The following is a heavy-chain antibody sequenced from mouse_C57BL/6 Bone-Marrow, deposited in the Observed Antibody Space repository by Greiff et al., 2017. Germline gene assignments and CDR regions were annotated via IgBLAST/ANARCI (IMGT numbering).Heavy chain of an antibody. CDR1: GYTFTSYW. Sequence: VQLQQPGAELVRPGTSVKLSCKASGYTFTSYWMHWVKQRPGQGLEWIGVIDPSDSYTNYNQKFKGKATLTVDTSSSTAYMQLSSLTSEDSAVYYCARERSSAGAMDYWGQGTSVTVSS. CDR3: ARERSSAGAMDY. D-gene: IGHD1-1*01. CDR2: IDPSDSYT. V-gene: IGHV1-59*01. J-gene: IGHJ4*01.